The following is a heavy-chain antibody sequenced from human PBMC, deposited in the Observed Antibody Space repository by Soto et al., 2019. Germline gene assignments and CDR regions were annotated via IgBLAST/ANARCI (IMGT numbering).Heavy chain of an antibody. CDR3: ARDVPGSSWTPNSGMDV. Sequence: PGGSLRLSCAASGFTFSSYAMHWVRQAPGKGLEWVAVISYDGSNKYYADSVKGRFTISRGNSKNTLYLQMNSLRAEDTAVYYRARDVPGSSWTPNSGMDVWGQGTTVTVSS. CDR1: GFTFSSYA. V-gene: IGHV3-30-3*01. CDR2: ISYDGSNK. J-gene: IGHJ6*02. D-gene: IGHD6-13*01.